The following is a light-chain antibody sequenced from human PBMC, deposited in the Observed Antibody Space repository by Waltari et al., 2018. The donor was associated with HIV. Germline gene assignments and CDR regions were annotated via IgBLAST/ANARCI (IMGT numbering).Light chain of an antibody. CDR3: GTWDSSLSAWL. V-gene: IGLV1-51*01. CDR1: SSNIGNHY. CDR2: DCN. J-gene: IGLJ3*02. Sequence: QSVLTQPPSVSAAPGQKVTISCSGSSSNIGNHYVTWYQQLPGTAPKLLIYDCNRRPSGSPDRFSGSKSGTSGTLAITGLQTGDEADYYCGTWDSSLSAWLFGGGTKLTVL.